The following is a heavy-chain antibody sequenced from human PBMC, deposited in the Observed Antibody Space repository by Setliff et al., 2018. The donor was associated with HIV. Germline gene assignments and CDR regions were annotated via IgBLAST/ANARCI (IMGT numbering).Heavy chain of an antibody. CDR1: GYTFTGYY. Sequence: ASVKVSCKVSGYTFTGYYMHWVRQAPGQGLEWMGWINPNSGGTTYAQKFQGRVTMTRDTSISTAYMEVSRLRSDDTAVYYCARVRYCSGGSCYGGEYWFDPWGQGTLVTVSS. CDR2: INPNSGGT. V-gene: IGHV1-2*02. D-gene: IGHD2-15*01. J-gene: IGHJ5*02. CDR3: ARVRYCSGGSCYGGEYWFDP.